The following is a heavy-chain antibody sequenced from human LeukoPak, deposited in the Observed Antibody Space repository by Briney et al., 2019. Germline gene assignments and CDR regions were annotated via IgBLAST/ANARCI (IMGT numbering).Heavy chain of an antibody. J-gene: IGHJ4*02. CDR3: AILEFYGSGSYYAY. CDR1: GYTFTSYG. V-gene: IGHV1-69*04. Sequence: GASVKVSCKASGYTFTSYGISWVRQAPGQGLEWMGRIIPILGIANYAQKFQGRVTITADKSTSTAYMELSSLRSEDTAVYYCAILEFYGSGSYYAYWGQGTLVTVSS. D-gene: IGHD3-10*01. CDR2: IIPILGIA.